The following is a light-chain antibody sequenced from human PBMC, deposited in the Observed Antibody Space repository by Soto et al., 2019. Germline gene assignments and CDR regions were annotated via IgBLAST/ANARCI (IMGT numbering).Light chain of an antibody. CDR1: QAISSW. J-gene: IGKJ5*01. CDR2: AAS. Sequence: DIQMTQSPSSVSASVGDRVTITCRASQAISSWLAWYQQKQGTAPKXXIFAASSLQTGVPSRFSGSGSGTEFTLTISSLKPEDFETYYCQQASSFPPTFGQGTRLEIK. CDR3: QQASSFPPT. V-gene: IGKV1D-12*01.